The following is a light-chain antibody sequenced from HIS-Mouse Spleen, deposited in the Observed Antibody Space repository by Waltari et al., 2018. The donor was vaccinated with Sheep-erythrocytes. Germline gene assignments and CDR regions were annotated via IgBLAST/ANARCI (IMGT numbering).Light chain of an antibody. Sequence: QSALTQPPYASGSPGQSVTISCTGTSSDAGGYNYVSWYQQHPGKAPKLMIYEVSKRPSGVPDRFSGSKSGNTASLTVSGLQAEDEADYYCSSYAGSNNWVFGGGTKLTVL. CDR2: EVS. CDR1: SSDAGGYNY. CDR3: SSYAGSNNWV. V-gene: IGLV2-8*01. J-gene: IGLJ3*02.